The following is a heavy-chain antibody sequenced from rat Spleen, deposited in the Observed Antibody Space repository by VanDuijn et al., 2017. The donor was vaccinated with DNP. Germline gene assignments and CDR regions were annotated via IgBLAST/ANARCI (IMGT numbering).Heavy chain of an antibody. CDR3: ARGGSVYSAMDA. Sequence: EVHLVESGGGLVQPGRSLKLSCAASGFTFSNYDMAWVRQAPTKGLEWVASISTSGGSTYYRDSVKGRFTVSRDNARSSLYLQIDSLRSEDTATYYCARGGSVYSAMDAWGQGTSVTVSS. J-gene: IGHJ4*01. CDR2: ISTSGGST. CDR1: GFTFSNYD. D-gene: IGHD1-11*01. V-gene: IGHV5-25*01.